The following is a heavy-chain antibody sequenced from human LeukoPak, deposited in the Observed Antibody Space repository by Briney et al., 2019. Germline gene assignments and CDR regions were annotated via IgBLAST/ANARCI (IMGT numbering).Heavy chain of an antibody. Sequence: GASVQVSCKVSGYTLSELSMHWVRQAPGKGLEWMGGFDPEDDKTFYAQKFRGRVTLTEDTSSDTAYMELSGLRSEDTAVYYCASTHDYYEGSGPPFDYWGQGTLVTVSS. J-gene: IGHJ4*02. V-gene: IGHV1-24*01. CDR1: GYTLSELS. D-gene: IGHD3-22*01. CDR2: FDPEDDKT. CDR3: ASTHDYYEGSGPPFDY.